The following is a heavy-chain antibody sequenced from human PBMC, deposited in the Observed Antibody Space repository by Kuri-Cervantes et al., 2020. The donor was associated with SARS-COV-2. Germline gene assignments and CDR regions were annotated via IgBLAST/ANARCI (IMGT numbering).Heavy chain of an antibody. CDR3: ARGVVTIYGFLVLLPAPGWLDP. J-gene: IGHJ5*02. Sequence: GSLRLSCGVYGGSFSGYYWTWIRQPPMKGLEWIGEINHTGSATYNPSLKSRVTISVDTSKNLFSLKLTSVTAADTAVYFCARGVVTIYGFLVLLPAPGWLDPWGQGTLVTVSS. D-gene: IGHD3-3*01. CDR1: GGSFSGYY. V-gene: IGHV4-34*01. CDR2: INHTGSA.